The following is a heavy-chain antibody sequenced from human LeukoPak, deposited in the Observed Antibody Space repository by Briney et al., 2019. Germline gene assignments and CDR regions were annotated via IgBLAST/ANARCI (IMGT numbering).Heavy chain of an antibody. Sequence: PSETLSLTCTVSGGSISSGSYYWSWIRQPAGKGLEWIGRIYTSGSTNYNPSLKSRVTMSVDTSKNQFSLKLSSVTAADTAVYYCASHYHHTDIAVAGTAFGYWGQGTLVTVSS. CDR3: ASHYHHTDIAVAGTAFGY. CDR1: GGSISSGSYY. J-gene: IGHJ4*02. D-gene: IGHD6-19*01. CDR2: IYTSGST. V-gene: IGHV4-61*02.